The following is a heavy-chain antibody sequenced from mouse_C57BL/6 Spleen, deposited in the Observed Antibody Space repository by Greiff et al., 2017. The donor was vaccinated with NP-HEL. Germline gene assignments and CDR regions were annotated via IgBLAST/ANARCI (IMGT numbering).Heavy chain of an antibody. V-gene: IGHV1-26*01. CDR2: INPNNGGT. Sequence: VQLQQSGPELVKPGASVKISCKASGYTFPDYYMNWVKQSHGKSLEWIGDINPNNGGTSYNQKFKGKATLTVDKSSSTAYMELRSLTSEDSAVYYCASHSDWGQGTLVTVSA. J-gene: IGHJ3*01. D-gene: IGHD1-2*01. CDR1: GYTFPDYY. CDR3: ASHSD.